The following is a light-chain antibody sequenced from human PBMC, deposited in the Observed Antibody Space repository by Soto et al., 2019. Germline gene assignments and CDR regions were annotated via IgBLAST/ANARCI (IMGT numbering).Light chain of an antibody. V-gene: IGKV1-33*01. Sequence: DIQMTQSPSSLSASVGDRVTITCQASQDITNYLNWYQQKPGKAPKILIYDASVLEAGVPSRFSGGGSGTHFTLTITSLQAGDVATYYCQQFDNLPLTFGGGTNLEIK. CDR1: QDITNY. CDR2: DAS. CDR3: QQFDNLPLT. J-gene: IGKJ4*01.